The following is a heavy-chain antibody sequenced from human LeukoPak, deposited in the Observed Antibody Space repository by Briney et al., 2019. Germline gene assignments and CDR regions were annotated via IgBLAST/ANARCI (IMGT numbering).Heavy chain of an antibody. Sequence: PGGSLRLSCAASGFTVSGNYMNWLSQPPGRGLEGIVSIYYRGSTYYNPSLKSRVTISVDTSKNQFSLKLSSVTAADTAVYYCARHRDPSSAWGYYHYYYMDVWGKGTTVTISS. CDR2: IYYRGST. CDR1: GFTVSGNY. D-gene: IGHD6-19*01. CDR3: ARHRDPSSAWGYYHYYYMDV. V-gene: IGHV4-39*01. J-gene: IGHJ6*03.